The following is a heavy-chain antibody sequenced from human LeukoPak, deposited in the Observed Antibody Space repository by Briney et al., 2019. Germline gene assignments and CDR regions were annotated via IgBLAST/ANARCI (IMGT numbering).Heavy chain of an antibody. CDR2: ISYDGSNK. J-gene: IGHJ4*02. CDR3: VREVRREGDQFDY. D-gene: IGHD2-21*01. V-gene: IGHV3-30*04. CDR1: GFTLSSYA. Sequence: GGSLRLSCAASGFTLSSYAMHWVRQAPGKGLEWVAVISYDGSNKYYADSVKGRFNISRDNSKNTLYLQMNSLRAEDTAVYYCVREVRREGDQFDYWGQGTLVTVSS.